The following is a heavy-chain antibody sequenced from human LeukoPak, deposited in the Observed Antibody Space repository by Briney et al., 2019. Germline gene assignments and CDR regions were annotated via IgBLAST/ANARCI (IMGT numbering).Heavy chain of an antibody. CDR3: ARQRGVRSHYDILTGFDY. D-gene: IGHD3-9*01. CDR2: IRYDGSNK. Sequence: PGGSLRLSCAASGFTFSSYGMHWVRQAPGKGLEWVAFIRYDGSNKYYADSVKGRFTISRDNSKNTLYLQMNSLRAEDTAVYYCARQRGVRSHYDILTGFDYWGQGTLVTVSS. V-gene: IGHV3-30*02. J-gene: IGHJ4*02. CDR1: GFTFSSYG.